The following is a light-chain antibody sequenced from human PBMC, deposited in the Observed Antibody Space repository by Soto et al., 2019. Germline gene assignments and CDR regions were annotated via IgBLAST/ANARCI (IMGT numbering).Light chain of an antibody. V-gene: IGLV2-14*01. CDR2: DVS. J-gene: IGLJ2*01. CDR1: SSDVGGYNY. Sequence: QSALTQPASVSGSPGQSITISCTGTSSDVGGYNYVSWYQQHPGKAPKLMIYDVSNRPSGVSNRFSGSKSGNTASLTISGLQAEDEADYYCSSYTISSTQEVVFGGGTKLTVL. CDR3: SSYTISSTQEVV.